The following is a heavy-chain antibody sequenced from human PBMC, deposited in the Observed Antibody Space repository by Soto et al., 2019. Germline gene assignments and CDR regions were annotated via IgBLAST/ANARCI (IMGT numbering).Heavy chain of an antibody. Sequence: SETLSLTCAVYGGSFIGYYCIWIRHPPFKGLEWIGEINHSGSTNYNPSLKSRVTISVDTSKNQFSLKLSSVTAADTAVYYCARGKLGYDFWSGYYVIEYFDYWGQGTLVTVSS. J-gene: IGHJ4*02. D-gene: IGHD3-3*01. CDR1: GGSFIGYY. CDR2: INHSGST. CDR3: ARGKLGYDFWSGYYVIEYFDY. V-gene: IGHV4-34*01.